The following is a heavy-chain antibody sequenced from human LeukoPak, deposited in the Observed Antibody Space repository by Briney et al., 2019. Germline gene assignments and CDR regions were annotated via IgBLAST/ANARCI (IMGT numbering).Heavy chain of an antibody. CDR3: ARGSISWGYNWFDP. Sequence: PSETLSLTCTVSGGSISSSSYYWGWIRQPPGKGLEWIGSIYYSGSTYYNPSLKSRVTISVDTSKNQFSLKLSSVTAADTAVYYCARGSISWGYNWFDPWGQGTLVTVSS. CDR1: GGSISSSSYY. D-gene: IGHD6-13*01. J-gene: IGHJ5*02. V-gene: IGHV4-39*07. CDR2: IYYSGST.